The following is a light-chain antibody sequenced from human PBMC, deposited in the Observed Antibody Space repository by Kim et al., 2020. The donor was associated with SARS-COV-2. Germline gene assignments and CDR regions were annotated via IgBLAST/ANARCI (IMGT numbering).Light chain of an antibody. Sequence: QSVLTQPPSFSAAPGQKVTISCSGSSSNIGNNYVSWYQQLPGTAPKLLIYDNNKRPSGIPDRFSGSKSGTSATLGITGLQTGDEADYYCGTWDSSLSAVVFGGGTQLTVL. J-gene: IGLJ2*01. CDR3: GTWDSSLSAVV. V-gene: IGLV1-51*01. CDR1: SSNIGNNY. CDR2: DNN.